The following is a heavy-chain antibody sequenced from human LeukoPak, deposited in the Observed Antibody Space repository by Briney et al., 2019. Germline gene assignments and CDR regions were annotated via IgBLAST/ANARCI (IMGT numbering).Heavy chain of an antibody. CDR3: ARVTRGGYDGYFDY. J-gene: IGHJ4*02. D-gene: IGHD5-12*01. CDR1: GFTFDDYG. CDR2: ISTSSSYI. V-gene: IGHV3-21*01. Sequence: GGSLRLSCAASGFTFDDYGISWVRQAPGKGLEWVSFISTSSSYIYYADSLKGRFTISRDNAKKSLYLQINSLRAEDTAVYYCARVTRGGYDGYFDYWGQGTLVTVSS.